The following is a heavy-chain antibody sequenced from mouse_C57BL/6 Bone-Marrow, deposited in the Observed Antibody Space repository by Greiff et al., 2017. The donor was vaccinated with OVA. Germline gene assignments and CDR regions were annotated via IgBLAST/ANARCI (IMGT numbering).Heavy chain of an antibody. Sequence: DVKLVESGGGLVKPGGSLKLSCAASGFTFSDYGMHWVRQAPEKGLEWVAYISSGSSTIYYADTVKGRFTISRDNAKNTLLLQMTSLRSEDTAMYYCARAYDYGYAMDYWGQGTSVTVSS. CDR3: ARAYDYGYAMDY. J-gene: IGHJ4*01. CDR1: GFTFSDYG. D-gene: IGHD2-4*01. V-gene: IGHV5-17*01. CDR2: ISSGSSTI.